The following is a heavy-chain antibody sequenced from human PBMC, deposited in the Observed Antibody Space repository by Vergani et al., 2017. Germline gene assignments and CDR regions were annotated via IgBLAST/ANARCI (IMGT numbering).Heavy chain of an antibody. D-gene: IGHD2-15*01. CDR1: GFSFSGYW. Sequence: EVQLVESGGGLIHPGGSLRLSCEGSGFSFSGYWMHWVRQSPEKGLVWVSRIKSDGSITNYADSVKGRFTISRDNAKNTLYLEMNSVRGDDTAIYYCVRGGGSGPCFMSNWFDCWGEGSVVTVSS. J-gene: IGHJ5*01. CDR2: IKSDGSIT. V-gene: IGHV3-74*01. CDR3: VRGGGSGPCFMSNWFDC.